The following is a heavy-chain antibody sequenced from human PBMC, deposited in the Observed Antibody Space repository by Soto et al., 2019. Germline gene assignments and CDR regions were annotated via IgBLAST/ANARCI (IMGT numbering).Heavy chain of an antibody. J-gene: IGHJ4*02. V-gene: IGHV1-8*01. D-gene: IGHD3-10*01. CDR3: ARGRASGSYYLLDY. CDR1: GNTFTSYD. CDR2: INSNSGNI. Sequence: ASVKVSCNASGNTFTSYDINWVRQATGHGLEWMGWINSNSGNIGYAQKFQGRVTMTRDTAIRTAYMEVSRLRSDDTAVYYCARGRASGSYYLLDYWGQGTLVTVSS.